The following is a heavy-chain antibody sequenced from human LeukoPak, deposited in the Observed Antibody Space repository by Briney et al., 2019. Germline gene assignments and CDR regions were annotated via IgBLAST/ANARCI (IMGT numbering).Heavy chain of an antibody. D-gene: IGHD6-13*01. CDR1: GFTFSSYG. CDR2: ISGSGGST. V-gene: IGHV3-23*01. Sequence: GGSLRLSCAASGFTFSSYGMSWVRQAPGKGLEWVSAISGSGGSTYYADSVKGRFTISRDNSKNTLYLQMNSLRAEDTAVYYCAKDSAAAGSFGYWGQGTLVTVSS. CDR3: AKDSAAAGSFGY. J-gene: IGHJ4*02.